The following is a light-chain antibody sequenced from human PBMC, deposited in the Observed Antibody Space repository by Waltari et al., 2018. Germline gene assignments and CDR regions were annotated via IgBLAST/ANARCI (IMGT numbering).Light chain of an antibody. CDR1: QSVSSSY. J-gene: IGKJ2*01. CDR3: QQYGNSPIYT. CDR2: GAS. V-gene: IGKV3-20*01. Sequence: ESVMTHSPGTRSLSPGERATLSCRDSQSVSSSYLAWYQQRPGQAPRLLIYGASSRATGVPDRFSASGSGTDFTLTISRLEPEDFAVYYCQQYGNSPIYTFGQGTKLEI.